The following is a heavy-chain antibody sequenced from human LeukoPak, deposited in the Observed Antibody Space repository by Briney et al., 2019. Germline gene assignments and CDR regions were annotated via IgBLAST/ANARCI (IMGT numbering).Heavy chain of an antibody. V-gene: IGHV3-23*01. CDR1: GFTFSSCA. J-gene: IGHJ4*02. CDR3: AKRHYFDSGNFDY. D-gene: IGHD3-10*01. CDR2: VSGSGSRT. Sequence: AGGSLRLSCTASGFTFSSCAVSGVRQAPGKGLEWVSDVSGSGSRTYYADSVKGRFTISRDNSKNIMYLQMNSLRAEDTAIYYCAKRHYFDSGNFDYWGQGTLVTVSS.